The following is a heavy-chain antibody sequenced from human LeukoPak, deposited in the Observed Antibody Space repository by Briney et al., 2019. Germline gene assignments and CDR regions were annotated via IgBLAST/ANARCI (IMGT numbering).Heavy chain of an antibody. CDR3: ARVSWFPGTSYYYMDV. D-gene: IGHD1-1*01. CDR1: GGSISSYY. J-gene: IGHJ6*03. V-gene: IGHV4-59*01. CDR2: IYDSGTT. Sequence: SETLSLTCTVSGGSISSYYWSWLRQPPGKGREGFGYIYDSGTTNYNPSLKSRVTISVDTSKNQFSLKLSSVTAADTAVYFCARVSWFPGTSYYYMDVWGKGTTVTVSS.